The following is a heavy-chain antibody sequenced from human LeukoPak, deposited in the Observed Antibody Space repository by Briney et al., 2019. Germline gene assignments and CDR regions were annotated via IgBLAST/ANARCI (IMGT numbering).Heavy chain of an antibody. CDR1: GFTFSSYA. CDR3: AREADHSFDY. Sequence: GGSLRLSCAASGFTFSSYAMHWVRQAPGKGLEYVSAISSNGGSTYYANSVKGRFTISRDNSKNTLYLQMGSLRAEDMAVYYCAREADHSFDYWGQGTLVTVSS. V-gene: IGHV3-64*01. CDR2: ISSNGGST. J-gene: IGHJ4*02.